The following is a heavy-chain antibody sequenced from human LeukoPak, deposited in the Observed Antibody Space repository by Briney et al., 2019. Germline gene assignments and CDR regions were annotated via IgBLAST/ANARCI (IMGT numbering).Heavy chain of an antibody. V-gene: IGHV1-69*05. CDR1: GGTFSSYA. J-gene: IGHJ4*02. CDR3: ARDHWGGLQIAAARPEY. CDR2: IIPIFGTA. Sequence: ASVKVSCKASGGTFSSYAISWVRQAPGQGLEWMGGIIPIFGTANYAQKLQGRVTMTTDTSTSTAYMELRSLRSDDTAVYYCARDHWGGLQIAAARPEYWGQGTLVTVSS. D-gene: IGHD6-13*01.